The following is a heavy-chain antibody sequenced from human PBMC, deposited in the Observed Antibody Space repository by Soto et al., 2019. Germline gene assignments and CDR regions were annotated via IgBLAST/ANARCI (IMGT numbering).Heavy chain of an antibody. CDR2: INAGNGNT. CDR1: GYTFASYA. CDR3: ARGSYDSYSGKDY. J-gene: IGHJ4*02. D-gene: IGHD3-22*01. V-gene: IGHV1-3*01. Sequence: GASVKVSCKASGYTFASYARRWVRQAPGQRLEWMGWINAGNGNTKYSQKFQGRVTITRDTSASTAYMELSSLRSEDTAVYYCARGSYDSYSGKDYWGQGTLVTVSS.